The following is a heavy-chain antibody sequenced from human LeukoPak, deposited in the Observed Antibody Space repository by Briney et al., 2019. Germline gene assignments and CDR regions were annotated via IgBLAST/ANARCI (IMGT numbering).Heavy chain of an antibody. CDR1: GYSFTSYW. V-gene: IGHV5-51*01. CDR3: ARLDTRSGWFDP. J-gene: IGHJ5*02. Sequence: GESLKISCKGSGYSFTSYWIGWVRQMPGKGREWMGIIYPGDSDTRYSPSFQGQVTISADRSISTAYLQWRSLKASDTAMYYCARLDTRSGWFDPWGQGTLVSVSS. D-gene: IGHD3-3*01. CDR2: IYPGDSDT.